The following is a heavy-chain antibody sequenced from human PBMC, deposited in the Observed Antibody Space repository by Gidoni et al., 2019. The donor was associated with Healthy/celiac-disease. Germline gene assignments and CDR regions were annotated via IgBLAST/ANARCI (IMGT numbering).Heavy chain of an antibody. V-gene: IGHV3-30*18. D-gene: IGHD3-22*01. J-gene: IGHJ4*02. CDR3: AKSDYYDTYYFDY. CDR1: GFTFRSYG. CDR2: ISYDGSNK. Sequence: QVQLVESGGGVVQPGRSLRLSCSASGFTFRSYGMHWVRQAPGKGLGGEAVISYDGSNKYYADSVKGRFTISRDNSKNTLYLQMNSLRAEDTAVYYCAKSDYYDTYYFDYWGQGTLVTVSS.